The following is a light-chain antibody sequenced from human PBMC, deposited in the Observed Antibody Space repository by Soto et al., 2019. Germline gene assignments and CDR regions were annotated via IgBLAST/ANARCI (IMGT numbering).Light chain of an antibody. J-gene: IGLJ1*01. CDR1: SSNIGAGYD. CDR3: QSYDSSLSGYV. Sequence: QSALTQPPSVSGAPGQRVTISCTGSSSNIGAGYDVHWYQQLPGTAPTLLISGNNNRPSGVPDRLSGSKSGTSASLAITGLRAEDEADYFCQSYDSSLSGYVFGTVTKVTVL. CDR2: GNN. V-gene: IGLV1-40*01.